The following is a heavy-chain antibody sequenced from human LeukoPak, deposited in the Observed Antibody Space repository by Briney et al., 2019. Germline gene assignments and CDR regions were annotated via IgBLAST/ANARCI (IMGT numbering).Heavy chain of an antibody. J-gene: IGHJ4*02. V-gene: IGHV3-48*04. CDR1: GFTFSGSA. D-gene: IGHD5-12*01. CDR2: ISTSGTAV. Sequence: GGSLRLSCAASGFTFSGSAMHWVRQASGKGLVWVSYISTSGTAVYYADSVKARFTISRDNAKNSLYLQMNSLRVEDTAVYYCAKRPGGYSGPFGDWGQGTLVTVSS. CDR3: AKRPGGYSGPFGD.